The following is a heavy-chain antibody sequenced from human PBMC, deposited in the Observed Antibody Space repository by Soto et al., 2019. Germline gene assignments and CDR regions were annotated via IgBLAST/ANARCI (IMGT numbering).Heavy chain of an antibody. CDR1: GGSISSGDYY. J-gene: IGHJ4*02. CDR2: IRNSGST. CDR3: ARGSGSYFDY. Sequence: SSETLSLTCTVSGGSISSGDYYWSWIRQPPGKGLEWIGYIRNSGSTYYNPSLRSRVTISVDTSKNQFSLQLSSVTVADTAVYYCARGSGSYFDYWGQGTLVTVSS. D-gene: IGHD6-6*01. V-gene: IGHV4-30-4*01.